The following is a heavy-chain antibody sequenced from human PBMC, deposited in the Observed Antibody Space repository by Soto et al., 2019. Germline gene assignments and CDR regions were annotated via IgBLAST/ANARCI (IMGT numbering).Heavy chain of an antibody. CDR3: ARAPETPSICGVALPYFFDY. V-gene: IGHV4-31*03. Sequence: QVHLQESGPGLVKPSQTLSLTCSVSGGSISSGTSYWSWSRQRPGEGLEWIGYIFYSGSFYSTPSLRCRVLVLAVASMNQFTLTLSSVTAADTAVYFCARAPETPSICGVALPYFFDYWGQGTLVTVSS. J-gene: IGHJ4*02. CDR1: GGSISSGTSY. D-gene: IGHD3-3*01. CDR2: IFYSGSF.